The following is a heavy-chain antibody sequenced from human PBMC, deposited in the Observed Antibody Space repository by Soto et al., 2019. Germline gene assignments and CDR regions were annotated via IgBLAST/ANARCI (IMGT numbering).Heavy chain of an antibody. V-gene: IGHV6-1*01. D-gene: IGHD3-10*01. CDR3: AREIRGLITPLYNWFDP. CDR1: GDSVSSNSAA. J-gene: IGHJ5*02. CDR2: TYYRSKWYN. Sequence: PSQSLSLTCAISGDSVSSNSAAWNWIRQSPSRGLEWLGRTYYRSKWYNDYAVSVKSRITITPDTSKNQFSLQLNSVTPEDTAVYYCAREIRGLITPLYNWFDPWGQGTLVTSPQ.